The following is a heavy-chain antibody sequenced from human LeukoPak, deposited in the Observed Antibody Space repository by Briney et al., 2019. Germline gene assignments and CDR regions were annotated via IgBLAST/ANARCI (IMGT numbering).Heavy chain of an antibody. CDR1: GFTFSSYA. Sequence: GGSLRLSCAASGFTFSSYAMHWVRHAPGKGLEWVAVISYDGSNKYYADSVKGRFTISRDNSKNTLYLQMNSLRAEDTAVYYCARDGGVSSSWADYWGQGTLVTVSS. V-gene: IGHV3-30*04. J-gene: IGHJ4*02. CDR2: ISYDGSNK. D-gene: IGHD6-13*01. CDR3: ARDGGVSSSWADY.